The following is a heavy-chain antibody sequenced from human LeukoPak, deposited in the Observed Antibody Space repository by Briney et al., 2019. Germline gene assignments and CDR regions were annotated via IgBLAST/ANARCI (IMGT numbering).Heavy chain of an antibody. J-gene: IGHJ6*03. CDR2: INPSGGST. Sequence: ASVKVSCKASGYTFSSNYMHWVRQAPGQGLEWMGIINPSGGSTNYAQKFQGRVTMTRDTSTSTVYMELSSLRSEDTAVYYCARGPRITLVRGGQWYYYMDVWGKGTTVTVSS. CDR3: ARGPRITLVRGGQWYYYMDV. CDR1: GYTFSSNY. D-gene: IGHD3-10*01. V-gene: IGHV1-46*01.